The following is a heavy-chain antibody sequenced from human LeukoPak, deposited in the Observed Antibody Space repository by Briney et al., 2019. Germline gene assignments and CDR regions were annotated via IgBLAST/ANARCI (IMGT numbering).Heavy chain of an antibody. D-gene: IGHD3-22*01. V-gene: IGHV1-8*03. J-gene: IGHJ6*03. CDR1: GGTFSSYA. CDR2: MNPNSGNT. Sequence: ASVKVSCKASGGTFSSYAISWVRQATGQGLEWMGWMNPNSGNTGYAQKFQGRVTFTRNTSISTAYMELSSLRSEDTAVYYCARYYYDSSTHDSSTHYYYIDVWGKGTTVTVSS. CDR3: ARYYYDSSTHDSSTHYYYIDV.